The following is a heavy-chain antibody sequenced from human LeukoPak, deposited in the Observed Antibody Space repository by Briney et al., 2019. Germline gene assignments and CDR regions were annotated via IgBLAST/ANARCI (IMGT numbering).Heavy chain of an antibody. D-gene: IGHD5-24*01. V-gene: IGHV1-69*04. CDR3: TRDGEMATIYFDY. CDR1: GGTFSSYA. CDR2: IIPIVGIA. J-gene: IGHJ4*02. Sequence: ASVKVSCKASGGTFSSYALSWVRQAPGQGLEWMGTIIPIVGIANYAQKFQGRVTITADKSTSTAYMELSSLRSEDTAVYYCTRDGEMATIYFDYLGQGTLVTVSS.